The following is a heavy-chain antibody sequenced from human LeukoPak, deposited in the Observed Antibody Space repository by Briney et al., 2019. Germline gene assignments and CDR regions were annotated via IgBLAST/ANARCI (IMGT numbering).Heavy chain of an antibody. CDR3: ARGRPRGYCSSTSCSNWFDP. CDR1: GGSFSGYY. V-gene: IGHV4-34*01. J-gene: IGHJ5*02. CDR2: INHSGST. Sequence: SETLSLTCAVYGGSFSGYYWSWIRQPPGKGLEWIGEINHSGSTNYNPSLKSRVTISVDTSKNQFSLKLSSVTAADTAVHYCARGRPRGYCSSTSCSNWFDPWGQGTLVTVSS. D-gene: IGHD2-2*01.